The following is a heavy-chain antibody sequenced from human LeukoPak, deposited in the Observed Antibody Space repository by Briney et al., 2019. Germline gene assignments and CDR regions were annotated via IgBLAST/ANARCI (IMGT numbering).Heavy chain of an antibody. J-gene: IGHJ4*02. CDR2: IYPGDSDT. D-gene: IGHD3-10*01. CDR1: GYNFTSYW. CDR3: SRLMAYGSESPYGY. V-gene: IGHV5-51*01. Sequence: GESLKISCKASGYNFTSYWIGWLRQMPGKGLEWMGIIYPGDSDTAYSPSFQGQVTISVDKSITTAYLQWSSLKASDTAMYYCSRLMAYGSESPYGYWGQGTLVTVSS.